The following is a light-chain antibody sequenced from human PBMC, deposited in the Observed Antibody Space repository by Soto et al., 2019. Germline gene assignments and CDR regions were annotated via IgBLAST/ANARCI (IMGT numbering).Light chain of an antibody. CDR3: QQSYSTRRT. Sequence: DIPMTQSPSSLSASVGDRVTITCRASQSIRTYLNWYQQKPGKAPNLLIYAASSLQGGVPSRFSGSGSGTDFTLTISSLQPEDFATYYCQQSYSTRRTFGQGTKLEIK. J-gene: IGKJ2*01. V-gene: IGKV1-39*01. CDR2: AAS. CDR1: QSIRTY.